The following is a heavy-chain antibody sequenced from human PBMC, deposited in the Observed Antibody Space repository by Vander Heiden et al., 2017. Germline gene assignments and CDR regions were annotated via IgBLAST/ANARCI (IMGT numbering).Heavy chain of an antibody. CDR2: ISYDGSNK. Sequence: QVQLVESGGGVVQPGRSLRLSCAASGFTFSSYAMHWVRQAPGKGLEWVAVISYDGSNKYSADSVKGRFTISRDNSKNTLYLQMNSLRAEDTAVYYCARDRIGDGYNYDGMDVWGQGTTVTVSS. V-gene: IGHV3-30-3*01. D-gene: IGHD1-26*01. CDR1: GFTFSSYA. CDR3: ARDRIGDGYNYDGMDV. J-gene: IGHJ6*02.